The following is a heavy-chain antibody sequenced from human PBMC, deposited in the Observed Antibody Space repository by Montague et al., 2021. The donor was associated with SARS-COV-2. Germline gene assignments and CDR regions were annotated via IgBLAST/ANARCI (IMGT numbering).Heavy chain of an antibody. J-gene: IGHJ6*02. CDR2: IYYSGST. V-gene: IGHV4-59*01. Sequence: SETLSLTCTVSGGSISSYYWSWIRQPPGKGLEWIGYIYYSGSTNYNPSLKSRVTISVDTSKNQFSLKLSSVTAADTAVNYCARDLVAGGMDVWGQGTTVTVSS. CDR3: ARDLVAGGMDV. CDR1: GGSISSYY. D-gene: IGHD2-8*02.